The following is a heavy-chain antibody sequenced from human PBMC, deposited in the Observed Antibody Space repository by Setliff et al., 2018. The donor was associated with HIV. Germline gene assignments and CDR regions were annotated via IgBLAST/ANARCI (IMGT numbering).Heavy chain of an antibody. V-gene: IGHV4-39*07. CDR3: ARAAISGYSSGWYGSYFDY. CDR2: IHYNEKT. J-gene: IGHJ4*02. Sequence: PSETLSLTCTVSGGSASNSRYYWAWIRQPPGKGLEYIGSIHYNEKTYYMPSLQSRVTISVDTSKNQFSLKLSSVTAADTAVYYCARAAISGYSSGWYGSYFDYWGQGTLVTVSS. D-gene: IGHD6-19*01. CDR1: GGSASNSRYY.